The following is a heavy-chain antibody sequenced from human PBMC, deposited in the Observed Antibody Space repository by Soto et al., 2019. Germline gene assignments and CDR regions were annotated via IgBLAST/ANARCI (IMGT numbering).Heavy chain of an antibody. V-gene: IGHV1-18*01. CDR1: GYTFTSYG. Sequence: GPVKVSCKASGYTFTSYGISWVRQAPGQGLEWMGWISAYNGNTNYAQKLQGRVTMTTDTSTSTAYMELRSLRSDDTAVYYCARGRDIVLMVYAEPFFDYWGQGTLVTVSS. CDR2: ISAYNGNT. J-gene: IGHJ4*02. CDR3: ARGRDIVLMVYAEPFFDY. D-gene: IGHD2-8*01.